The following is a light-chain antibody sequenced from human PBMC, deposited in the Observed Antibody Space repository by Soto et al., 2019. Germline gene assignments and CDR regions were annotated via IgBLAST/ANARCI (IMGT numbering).Light chain of an antibody. CDR3: QKYNNVPFT. V-gene: IGKV1-27*01. Sequence: DIQMTQSPSSLSASVGDRVIITCRASQVIGNYVAWYQEKPGQVPRLLISAAYTLQSGVPSRFSGSGSGTDFTLTISSLQPEDVATYYCQKYNNVPFTFGPGTKVDIK. CDR1: QVIGNY. CDR2: AAY. J-gene: IGKJ3*01.